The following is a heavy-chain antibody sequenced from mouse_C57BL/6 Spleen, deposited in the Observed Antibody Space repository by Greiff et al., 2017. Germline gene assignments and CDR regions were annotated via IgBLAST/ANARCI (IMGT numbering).Heavy chain of an antibody. V-gene: IGHV5-6*01. J-gene: IGHJ1*03. CDR3: ASPYTTVVKDWYFDV. CDR1: GFTFSSYG. CDR2: ISSGGSYT. D-gene: IGHD1-1*01. Sequence: EVQRVESGGDLVKPGGSLKLSCAASGFTFSSYGMSWVRQTPDKRLEWVATISSGGSYTYYPDSVKGRFTISRDNAKNTLYLQISSLKSEDTAMYYCASPYTTVVKDWYFDVWGTGTTVTVSS.